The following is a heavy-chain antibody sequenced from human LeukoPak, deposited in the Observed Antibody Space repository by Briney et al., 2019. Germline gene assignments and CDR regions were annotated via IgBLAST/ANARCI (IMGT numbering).Heavy chain of an antibody. CDR3: AREYSSSPGDY. CDR1: GFTVSSNY. CDR2: IYSGGST. J-gene: IGHJ4*02. Sequence: GGSLRLSCAASGFTVSSNYMSWVRQAPGKGLEWVSVIYSGGSTYYADSVKGRFTISRDNSKNTLYLQMNSLRSEDTAVYYCAREYSSSPGDYWGQGTLVTVSS. V-gene: IGHV3-53*05. D-gene: IGHD6-6*01.